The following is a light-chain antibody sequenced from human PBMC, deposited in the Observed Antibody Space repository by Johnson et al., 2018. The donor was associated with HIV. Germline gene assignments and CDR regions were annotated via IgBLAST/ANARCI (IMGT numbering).Light chain of an antibody. Sequence: QSVLTQPPSVSAAPGQKVTVSCSGSSSNIGSNDVSWYQQFPGAAPKLLIYEKNKRPSGIPDRFSASKSGTSATLAITGLQTGDEADYYCGTWDSSLSAHYGFGTGTKVTVL. J-gene: IGLJ1*01. CDR3: GTWDSSLSAHYG. CDR1: SSNIGSND. V-gene: IGLV1-51*02. CDR2: EKN.